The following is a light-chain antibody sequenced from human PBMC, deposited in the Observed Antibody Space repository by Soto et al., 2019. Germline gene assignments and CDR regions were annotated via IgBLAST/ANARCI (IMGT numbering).Light chain of an antibody. CDR1: NIGGKS. Sequence: SYELTQPPSVSVAPGQTARITCGGNNIGGKSVHWYQQEPGQAPVLVVYDDSDRPSGIPERFSGSNSVNTATLTISRVAAGDEADYYCQVWESGRGVFGTGTTVTVL. CDR3: QVWESGRGV. V-gene: IGLV3-21*02. J-gene: IGLJ1*01. CDR2: DDS.